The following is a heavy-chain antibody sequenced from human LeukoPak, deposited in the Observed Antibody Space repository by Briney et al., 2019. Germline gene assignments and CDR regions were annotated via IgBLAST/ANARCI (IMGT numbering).Heavy chain of an antibody. J-gene: IGHJ4*02. V-gene: IGHV3-30*04. Sequence: PGRSLRLSCAASGFTFSTYAMHWVRQEPGRRLEWVAVMSYDGSNTYYGDSVKGRFTISRDNSKNTLYLQMNSLRAEDTAVYYCARDGLNYYYSSGYSDYWGQGTLVTVSS. CDR1: GFTFSTYA. CDR2: MSYDGSNT. D-gene: IGHD3-22*01. CDR3: ARDGLNYYYSSGYSDY.